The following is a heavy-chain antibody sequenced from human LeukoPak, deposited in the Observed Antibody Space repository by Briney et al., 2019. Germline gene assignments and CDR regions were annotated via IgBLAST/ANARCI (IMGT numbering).Heavy chain of an antibody. V-gene: IGHV3-30*04. CDR1: GFTFSSYA. CDR3: AKSAYYDSSGFYREYYFDY. D-gene: IGHD3-22*01. Sequence: GGSLRLSCAASGFTFSSYAMHWVRQAPGKGLEWVAVISDDGSNKYYADSVKGRFTISRDNSKNTLHLQMNSLRGEDTAVYYCAKSAYYDSSGFYREYYFDYWGQGTLVTVSS. J-gene: IGHJ4*02. CDR2: ISDDGSNK.